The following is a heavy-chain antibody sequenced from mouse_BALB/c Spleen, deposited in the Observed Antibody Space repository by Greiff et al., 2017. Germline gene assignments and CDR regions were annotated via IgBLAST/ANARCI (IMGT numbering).Heavy chain of an antibody. CDR2: IRNKANGYTT. CDR3: ARDSFYYYPMDY. CDR1: GFTFTDYY. V-gene: IGHV7-3*02. J-gene: IGHJ4*01. Sequence: EVMLVESGGGLVQPGGSLRLSCATSGFTFTDYYMSWVRQPPGKALEWLGFIRNKANGYTTEYSASVKGRFTISRDNSQSILYLQMNTLRAEDSATYYCARDSFYYYPMDYWGQGTSVTVSS.